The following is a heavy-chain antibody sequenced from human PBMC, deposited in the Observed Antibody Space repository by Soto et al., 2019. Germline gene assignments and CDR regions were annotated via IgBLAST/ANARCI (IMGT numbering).Heavy chain of an antibody. CDR1: GFTINSHW. V-gene: IGHV3-74*01. CDR3: AAWGGVDGDYAVFDY. CDR2: INSDGSST. J-gene: IGHJ4*02. D-gene: IGHD4-17*01. Sequence: EVQLVESGGGLVQPGGSLRLSCAASGFTINSHWMHWVRQAPGKGLVWVSRINSDGSSTNYADSVKGRFTISRDNAKKTLYLQRNSVRVEYTAVYYCAAWGGVDGDYAVFDYWGLGALVTVSS.